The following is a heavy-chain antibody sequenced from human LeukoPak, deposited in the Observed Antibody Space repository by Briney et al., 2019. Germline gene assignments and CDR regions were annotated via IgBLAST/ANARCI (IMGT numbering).Heavy chain of an antibody. CDR1: GFTFSDYY. Sequence: PGGSLRLSCAASGFTFSDYYMSWIRQAPGKGLEWVSYISSSGSTIYYADSVKGRFTISRDNAKNSLYPQMNSLRAEDTAVYYCAVGYYYDSSGYPVDYWGQGTLVTVSS. D-gene: IGHD3-22*01. CDR2: ISSSGSTI. J-gene: IGHJ4*02. CDR3: AVGYYYDSSGYPVDY. V-gene: IGHV3-11*01.